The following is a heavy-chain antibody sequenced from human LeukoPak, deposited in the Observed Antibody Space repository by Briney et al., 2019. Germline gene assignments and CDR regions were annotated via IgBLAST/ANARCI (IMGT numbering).Heavy chain of an antibody. J-gene: IGHJ3*02. CDR2: MYYSGNI. V-gene: IGHV4-39*07. CDR3: ARDHVRFIRRRNNVFDI. CDR1: GGSISSSGYC. D-gene: IGHD1-14*01. Sequence: PSETLSLTCTVSGGSISSSGYCWGWIRQPPGKGLEWIGSMYYSGNIYYNPSLKSRVTISVDTSKNQLSLKLSSVTAADTAVYYCARDHVRFIRRRNNVFDIWGQGTMVTVSS.